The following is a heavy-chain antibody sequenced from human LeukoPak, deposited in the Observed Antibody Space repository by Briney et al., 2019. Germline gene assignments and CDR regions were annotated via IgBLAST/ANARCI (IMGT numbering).Heavy chain of an antibody. D-gene: IGHD4-11*01. V-gene: IGHV3-30*18. CDR1: GFTFSSYG. J-gene: IGHJ6*03. CDR3: ANDYSNYEGYGGYYYMDV. CDR2: ISYDGSNK. Sequence: PGGSLRLSCAASGFTFSSYGMHWVRQAPGKGLEWVAVISYDGSNKYYADSVKGRFTISRDNSKNTLYLQMNSLRAEDTAVYYCANDYSNYEGYGGYYYMDVWGKGTTVTVSS.